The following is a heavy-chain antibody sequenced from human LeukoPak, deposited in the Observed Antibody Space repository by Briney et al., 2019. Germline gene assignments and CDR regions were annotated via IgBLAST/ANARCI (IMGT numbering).Heavy chain of an antibody. CDR2: INPNSGGT. V-gene: IGHV1-2*02. CDR1: GYTFTGYY. J-gene: IGHJ4*02. D-gene: IGHD6-13*01. CDR3: ARDLGRYSSSWDLFDY. Sequence: ASVKVSCKASGYTFTGYYMHWVRQAPGQGLEWMGWINPNSGGTNYAQKFQGRVTMTRDTSISTAYMELSRLRSDDTAVYYCARDLGRYSSSWDLFDYWGQGTLVTVSS.